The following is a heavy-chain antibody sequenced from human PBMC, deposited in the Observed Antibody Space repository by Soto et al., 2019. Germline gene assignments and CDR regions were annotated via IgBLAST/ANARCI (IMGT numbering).Heavy chain of an antibody. CDR3: ARHNYGSGSTYYDY. Sequence: PSETLSLTCTVSGGSISSGGYYWSWIRQHPGKGLEWIGYIYYSGSTNYNPSLKSRVTISVDTSKNQFSLKLNSMTAADTAVYYCARHNYGSGSTYYDYWGQGPLVTVSS. CDR2: IYYSGST. CDR1: GGSISSGGYY. D-gene: IGHD3-10*01. J-gene: IGHJ4*02. V-gene: IGHV4-61*08.